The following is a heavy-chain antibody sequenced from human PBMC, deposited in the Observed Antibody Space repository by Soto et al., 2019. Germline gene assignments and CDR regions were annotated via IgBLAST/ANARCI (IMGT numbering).Heavy chain of an antibody. CDR3: ARDPSLYSSSSDVNYYYYGMDV. J-gene: IGHJ6*02. CDR1: GGTFSSYA. D-gene: IGHD6-6*01. V-gene: IGHV1-69*06. Sequence: QVQLVQSGAEVKKPGSSVKVSCKASGGTFSSYAISWVRQAPGQGLEWMGGIIPIFGTANYAQKFQGRVTITADKSTSTAYMELSSLRSEDTAVYYCARDPSLYSSSSDVNYYYYGMDVWGQGTTVTVSS. CDR2: IIPIFGTA.